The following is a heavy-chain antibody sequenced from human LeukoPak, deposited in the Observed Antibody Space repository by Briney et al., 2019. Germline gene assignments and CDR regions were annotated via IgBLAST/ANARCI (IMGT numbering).Heavy chain of an antibody. CDR2: ISWNSDSI. D-gene: IGHD3-22*01. CDR3: AKASKTYYYDSGGYYGMDV. V-gene: IGHV3-9*01. CDR1: GFTFDDYA. Sequence: GRSLRLSCAASGFTFDDYAMHWVRQAPGKGLEWVSGISWNSDSIGYADSVKGRFTISRDNAKNSLYLQMNSLRAEDTALYYCAKASKTYYYDSGGYYGMDVWGQGTTVTVSS. J-gene: IGHJ6*02.